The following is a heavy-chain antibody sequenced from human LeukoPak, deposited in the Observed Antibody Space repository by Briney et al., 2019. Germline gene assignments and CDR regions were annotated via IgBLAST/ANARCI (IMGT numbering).Heavy chain of an antibody. CDR1: GGSFSGYY. CDR3: ARAPYYDFWSGYSDAFDI. D-gene: IGHD3-3*01. V-gene: IGHV4-34*01. J-gene: IGHJ3*02. Sequence: SETLSLTCAVYGGSFSGYYWSWIRQPPGKGLEWIGEINHSGSTNYNPSLKSRVTISVDTSKNQFSLKLSSVTAADTAVYYCARAPYYDFWSGYSDAFDIWGQGTMVTVSS. CDR2: INHSGST.